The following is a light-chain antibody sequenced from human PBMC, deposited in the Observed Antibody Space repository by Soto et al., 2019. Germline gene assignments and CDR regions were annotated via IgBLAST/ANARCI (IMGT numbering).Light chain of an antibody. J-gene: IGKJ4*01. V-gene: IGKV3-15*01. CDR1: LPIDST. CDR3: QHYNNWLGT. Sequence: VMTQSPATLSVSRGERVTLSCRANLPIDSTLAWYQQKPGQAPRLLIYGTSTRATGIPARFSGSGSGTEFTLTISSLQSEDVAGYYWQHYNNWLGTFGGGTKVEIK. CDR2: GTS.